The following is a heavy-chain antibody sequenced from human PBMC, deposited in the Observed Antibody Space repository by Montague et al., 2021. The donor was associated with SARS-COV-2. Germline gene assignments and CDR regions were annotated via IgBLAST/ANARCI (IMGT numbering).Heavy chain of an antibody. CDR2: NYYSGST. CDR3: ARHVKTRIAMIVVVIGYLDY. CDR1: GGSISSSSYY. V-gene: IGHV4-39*01. Sequence: SETLSLTCTVSGGSISSSSYYWGWIRQPPGQGLEWIVSNYYSGSTYYNPSLQSRVTISADTSKNQFTLKLSSVTAADTAVYYGARHVKTRIAMIVVVIGYLDYWGKGTMVTVSS. D-gene: IGHD3-22*01. J-gene: IGHJ4*02.